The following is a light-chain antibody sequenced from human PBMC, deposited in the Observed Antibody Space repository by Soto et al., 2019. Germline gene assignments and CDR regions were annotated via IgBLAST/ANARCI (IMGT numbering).Light chain of an antibody. CDR1: QSVRSN. CDR2: DAS. J-gene: IGKJ1*01. Sequence: EIVMTQSPVTLSVSPGERATLSCRASQSVRSNLAWYQQKPGQAPRLLMYDASTRATGIPARFSGSGSGTEFTLTISSLQSEDFAVYYCQQYNYWPPWTFGQGTKAEIK. CDR3: QQYNYWPPWT. V-gene: IGKV3-15*01.